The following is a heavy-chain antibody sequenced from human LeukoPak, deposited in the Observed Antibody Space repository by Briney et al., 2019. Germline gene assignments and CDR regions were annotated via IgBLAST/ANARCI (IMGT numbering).Heavy chain of an antibody. CDR1: GFSVSRNY. CDR3: ARGGRFLEWLSAHDAFDI. V-gene: IGHV3-66*02. D-gene: IGHD3-3*01. CDR2: IHSGGGT. J-gene: IGHJ3*02. Sequence: GGSLRLSCAASGFSVSRNYMTWVRQAPGKGLEWVSLIHSGGGTDYADSVKDRFTISRDNSKNTLHLQMNSLRAEDTAVYYCARGGRFLEWLSAHDAFDIWGQGTMVTVSS.